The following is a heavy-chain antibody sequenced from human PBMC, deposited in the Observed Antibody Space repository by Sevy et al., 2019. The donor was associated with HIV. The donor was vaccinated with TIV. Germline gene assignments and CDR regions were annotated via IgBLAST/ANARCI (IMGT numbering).Heavy chain of an antibody. J-gene: IGHJ1*01. D-gene: IGHD1-26*01. CDR1: GYTFTNYF. CDR2: ISRYDT. CDR3: ARAPSGSQGPGQYFQH. Sequence: ASVKVSCKTSGYTFTNYFITWVRQAPGQGLEWMGRISRYDTNYAQKFQGRVTMTTDTSTSTVYMELRSLKSDDTAVYYCARAPSGSQGPGQYFQHWGQGTLVTVSS. V-gene: IGHV1-18*01.